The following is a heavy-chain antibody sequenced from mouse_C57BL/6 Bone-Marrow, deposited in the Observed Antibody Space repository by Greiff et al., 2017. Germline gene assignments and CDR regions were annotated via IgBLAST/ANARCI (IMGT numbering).Heavy chain of an antibody. J-gene: IGHJ1*03. D-gene: IGHD1-1*01. CDR1: GYTFTSYW. V-gene: IGHV1-55*01. Sequence: QVQLQQPGAELVKPGASVKMSCKASGYTFTSYWITWVKQRPGQGLEWIGDIYPGSGSTNYNEKFKRKATLTVDTSSSTAYMQLSSLTSEDSAVYYCARWNYGSSNWYFDVWGTGTTVTGSS. CDR3: ARWNYGSSNWYFDV. CDR2: IYPGSGST.